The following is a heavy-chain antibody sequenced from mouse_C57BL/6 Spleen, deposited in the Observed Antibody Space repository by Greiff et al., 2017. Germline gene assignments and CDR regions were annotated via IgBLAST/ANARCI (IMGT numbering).Heavy chain of an antibody. CDR3: ARTYYGSSYGDYFDY. V-gene: IGHV1-26*01. CDR1: GYTFTDYY. CDR2: INPNNGGT. J-gene: IGHJ2*01. Sequence: EVQLQQSGPELVKPGASVKISCKASGYTFTDYYMNWVKQSHGKSLEWIGDINPNNGGTSYNQKFKGKATLTVEKSSSTAYMELRSLTSEDSAVYYCARTYYGSSYGDYFDYWGQGTTLTVSS. D-gene: IGHD1-1*01.